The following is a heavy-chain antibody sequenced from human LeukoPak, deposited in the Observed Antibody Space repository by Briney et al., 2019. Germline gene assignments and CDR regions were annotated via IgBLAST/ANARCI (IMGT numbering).Heavy chain of an antibody. CDR2: ISAYNGNT. J-gene: IGHJ4*02. V-gene: IGHV1-18*01. CDR3: ARGGLYCSSTSCFFDY. Sequence: ASVRVSCKASGYTFNNYGISWVRQAPGQGLEWMGWISAYNGNTNYAQKLQGRVTMTTDTSTSTAYMELRSLRSDDTAVYYCARGGLYCSSTSCFFDYWGQGTLVTVSS. CDR1: GYTFNNYG. D-gene: IGHD2-2*01.